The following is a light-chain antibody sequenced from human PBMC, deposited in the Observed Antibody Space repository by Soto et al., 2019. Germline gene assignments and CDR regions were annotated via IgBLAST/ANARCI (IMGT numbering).Light chain of an antibody. CDR2: GAS. J-gene: IGKJ1*01. V-gene: IGKV3-20*01. CDR3: QQYGSSPWT. Sequence: DIVMTLSPATLSVSPGERATLSCRASQSVSSSFLAWYQQRPGQAPRLLIYGASSRATGIPDRFSGSGSGTDFTLTISRLEPEDFAVYYCQQYGSSPWTFGQVTKVDIK. CDR1: QSVSSSF.